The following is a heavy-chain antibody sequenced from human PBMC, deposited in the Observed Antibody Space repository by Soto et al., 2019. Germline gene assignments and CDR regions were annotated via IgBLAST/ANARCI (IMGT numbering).Heavy chain of an antibody. Sequence: SLRLSCAASGFTFNTYWMHWVRQAPGKGLVWVSRINSDGTKTTYADSVKGRFTISRDNAKNTVYLQMNSLRAEDTAVYYCATVATNSYDWLDPRGQGTLVTVSS. D-gene: IGHD5-12*01. V-gene: IGHV3-74*01. CDR1: GFTFNTYW. J-gene: IGHJ5*02. CDR3: ATVATNSYDWLDP. CDR2: INSDGTKT.